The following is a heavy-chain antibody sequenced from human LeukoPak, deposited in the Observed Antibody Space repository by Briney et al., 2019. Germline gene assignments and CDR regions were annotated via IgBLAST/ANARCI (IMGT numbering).Heavy chain of an antibody. J-gene: IGHJ6*04. D-gene: IGHD3-10*02. CDR1: GFTFSSYV. CDR3: AELGITMIGGV. CDR2: ISSNGGST. V-gene: IGHV3-64*01. Sequence: GGSLRLSCAASGFTFSSYVMHWVRQAPGKGLEYVSAISSNGGSTYYAKSVKGRFSVSRDNSKNTLYLQMNSLRAEDTAVYYCAELGITMIGGVWGKGTTVTISS.